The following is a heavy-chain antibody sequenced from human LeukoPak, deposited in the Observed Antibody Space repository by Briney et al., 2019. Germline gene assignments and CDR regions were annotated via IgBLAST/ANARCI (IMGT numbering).Heavy chain of an antibody. D-gene: IGHD4-23*01. CDR1: DYTFNSYG. Sequence: ASVKVSCKASDYTFNSYGISWVRQAPGQGLEWMGWMNPDSGNTGYAQKFQGRVTITRKTSISTAYMELSSRKSDDTAVYYCARRLGLRWDLQAFDIWGQGTMVTVSS. CDR3: ARRLGLRWDLQAFDI. J-gene: IGHJ3*02. V-gene: IGHV1-8*03. CDR2: MNPDSGNT.